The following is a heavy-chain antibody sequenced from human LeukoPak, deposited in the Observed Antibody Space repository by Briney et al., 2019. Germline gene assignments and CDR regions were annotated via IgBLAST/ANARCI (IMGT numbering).Heavy chain of an antibody. J-gene: IGHJ4*02. V-gene: IGHV1-69*13. D-gene: IGHD3-16*01. CDR2: IIPIFGTA. CDR3: ARASRGVPPYYFDY. Sequence: ASVNVSFKASGGTFSSYAISWVRQAPGQGLEWMGGIIPIFGTANYAQKFQGRVTITADESTSTAYMELSSLRSEDTAVYYCARASRGVPPYYFDYWGQGTLVTVSS. CDR1: GGTFSSYA.